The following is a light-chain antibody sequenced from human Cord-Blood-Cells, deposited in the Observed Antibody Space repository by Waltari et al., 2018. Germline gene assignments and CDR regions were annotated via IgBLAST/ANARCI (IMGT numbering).Light chain of an antibody. CDR2: RNN. V-gene: IGLV1-47*01. CDR1: SSNIGSNY. J-gene: IGLJ3*02. Sequence: QSVLTQPPSASGTPGQRVTISCSGSSSNIGSNYVYWYQQLPGTAPKLLIYRNNQRPSGVPDRCAGSKAGTSASLAISGLRSEDEADYYWAAWDDSLSGWVFGGGTKLTVL. CDR3: AAWDDSLSGWV.